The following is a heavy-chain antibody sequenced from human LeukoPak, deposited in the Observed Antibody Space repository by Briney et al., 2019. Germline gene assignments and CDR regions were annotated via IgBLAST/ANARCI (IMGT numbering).Heavy chain of an antibody. CDR2: IYPGDSDT. Sequence: GESLKISCKGSGYSSTSYWIGWVRQMPGKGLEWMGIIYPGDSDTRYSPSFQGQVTISADKSISTAYLQWSSLKASDTAMYYCARFQYDSSGYLPHDAFDIWGQGTMVTVSS. CDR1: GYSSTSYW. CDR3: ARFQYDSSGYLPHDAFDI. J-gene: IGHJ3*02. D-gene: IGHD3-22*01. V-gene: IGHV5-51*01.